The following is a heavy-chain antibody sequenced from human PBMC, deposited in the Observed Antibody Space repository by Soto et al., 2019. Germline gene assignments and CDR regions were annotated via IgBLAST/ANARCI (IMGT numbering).Heavy chain of an antibody. CDR3: TRHAVQYCGGDCYLLPYFDL. D-gene: IGHD2-21*02. Sequence: EVQLVESGGGLVQPGGSLKLSCAASGFTFSGSAVHWVRQASGKGLEWVGRIRSKANNYATVYAASVKGRFTISRDDSKXTXYXXMSSLKSEDTAVYYCTRHAVQYCGGDCYLLPYFDLWGRGTLVTVSS. V-gene: IGHV3-73*02. J-gene: IGHJ2*01. CDR1: GFTFSGSA. CDR2: IRSKANNYAT.